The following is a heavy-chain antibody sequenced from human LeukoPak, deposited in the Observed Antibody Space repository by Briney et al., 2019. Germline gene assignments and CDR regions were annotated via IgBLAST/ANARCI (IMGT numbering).Heavy chain of an antibody. J-gene: IGHJ4*02. Sequence: GGSLRLSCAPSGFTFPNAYMSWVRQAPGQGLEWVGRIKSKIDGEAIDYAAPVKGRFVISRDDSKNMLYLQMNSLTTEDSAVYYCTTSWGGVDYWGQGTLVTVSS. V-gene: IGHV3-15*01. CDR2: IKSKIDGEAI. D-gene: IGHD3-16*01. CDR3: TTSWGGVDY. CDR1: GFTFPNAY.